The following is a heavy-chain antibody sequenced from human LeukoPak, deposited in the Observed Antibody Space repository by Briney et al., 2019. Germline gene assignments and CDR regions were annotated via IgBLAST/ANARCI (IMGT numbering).Heavy chain of an antibody. Sequence: SETLSLTCAVSGYSISSGYFWGWIRPPPGKGLEWIGGFYHSGSTHYNPSLRSRVTISVDTSKNQFSLNLSSLTAADTAVYYCARHDFYSNYPHNWFDPWGQGTLVTISS. D-gene: IGHD4-11*01. CDR2: FYHSGST. CDR1: GYSISSGYF. CDR3: ARHDFYSNYPHNWFDP. J-gene: IGHJ5*02. V-gene: IGHV4-38-2*01.